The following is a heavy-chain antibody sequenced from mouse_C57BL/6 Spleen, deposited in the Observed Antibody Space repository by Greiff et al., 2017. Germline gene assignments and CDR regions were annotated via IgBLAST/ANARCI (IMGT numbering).Heavy chain of an antibody. CDR1: GYTFTSYW. Sequence: QVHVKQPGAELVRPGSSVKLSCKASGYTFTSYWMHWVKQRPIQGLEWIGNIDPSDSETHYNQKFKDKATLTVDKSSSTAYMQLSSLTSEDSAVCYYARSGGNLDYWGQGTTLTVSS. CDR3: ARSGGNLDY. J-gene: IGHJ2*01. V-gene: IGHV1-52*01. D-gene: IGHD2-1*01. CDR2: IDPSDSET.